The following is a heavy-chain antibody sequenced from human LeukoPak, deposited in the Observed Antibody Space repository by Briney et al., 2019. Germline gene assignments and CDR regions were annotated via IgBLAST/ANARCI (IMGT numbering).Heavy chain of an antibody. J-gene: IGHJ4*02. CDR3: ARGQQQLVYYFDY. D-gene: IGHD6-13*01. V-gene: IGHV4-30-2*01. Sequence: PSQTLSLTCTVSGGSISSGGYYWSWIRQPPGKGLEWIGYIYHSGSTYYNPSLKSRVTISVDRSKNQFSLKLSSVTAADTAVYYCARGQQQLVYYFDYWGQGTLVTVSS. CDR1: GGSISSGGYY. CDR2: IYHSGST.